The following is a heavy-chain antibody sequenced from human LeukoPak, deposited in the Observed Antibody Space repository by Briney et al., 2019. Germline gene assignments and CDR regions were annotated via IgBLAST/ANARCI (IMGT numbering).Heavy chain of an antibody. CDR2: ISGSGGIT. Sequence: GGSLRLSCAAAGFTFSSYAIYWVRQAPGKGLEWVSGISGSGGITYFADPVKGRFTISRDNSKNTVYLQMNSLRVEDTAVYYCAKTTTGYSSGRYPGWPVDYWGQGTLVTVSS. D-gene: IGHD6-19*01. J-gene: IGHJ4*02. CDR1: GFTFSSYA. CDR3: AKTTTGYSSGRYPGWPVDY. V-gene: IGHV3-23*01.